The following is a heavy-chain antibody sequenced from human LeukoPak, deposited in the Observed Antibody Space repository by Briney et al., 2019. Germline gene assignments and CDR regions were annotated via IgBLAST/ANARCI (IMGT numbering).Heavy chain of an antibody. V-gene: IGHV3-73*01. Sequence: GGSLRLSCAASGFTFSSYSMNWVRQASGKGLEWVGRIRSKANSYATAYAASVKGRFTISRDDSKNTAYLQMNSLKTEDTAVYYCTSRGYYDSSGPYYYMDVWGKGTTVTVSS. CDR2: IRSKANSYAT. J-gene: IGHJ6*03. CDR3: TSRGYYDSSGPYYYMDV. D-gene: IGHD3-22*01. CDR1: GFTFSSYS.